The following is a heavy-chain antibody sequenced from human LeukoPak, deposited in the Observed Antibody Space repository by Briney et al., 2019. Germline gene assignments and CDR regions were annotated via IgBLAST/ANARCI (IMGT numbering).Heavy chain of an antibody. CDR3: ARHPATAIEMATTTDFDY. J-gene: IGHJ4*02. V-gene: IGHV4-39*01. CDR1: GGSINSSSYY. CDR2: IYYSGST. D-gene: IGHD5-24*01. Sequence: SETLSLTCTVSGGSINSSSYYWGWIRQPPGKGLEWIGSIYYSGSTYYNPSLKSRVTISVDTSKNQFSLKLSSVTAADTAVYYCARHPATAIEMATTTDFDYSGEGTLVTVSS.